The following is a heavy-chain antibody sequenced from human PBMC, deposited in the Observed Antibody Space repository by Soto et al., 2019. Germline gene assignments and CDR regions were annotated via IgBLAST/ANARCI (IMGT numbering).Heavy chain of an antibody. D-gene: IGHD3-10*01. V-gene: IGHV3-21*01. CDR1: GFTFSTYT. CDR3: AREITGYGSLTYFDY. Sequence: EVQLVESGGGLVKPGGSLRLSCAASGFTFSTYTMNWVRRAPGKGLEWVSSISSSSSYTYYADSVKGRFTISRDNAKNSLYLQMNSLRAEDTAVYYCAREITGYGSLTYFDYWGQGTLVTVSS. CDR2: ISSSSSYT. J-gene: IGHJ4*02.